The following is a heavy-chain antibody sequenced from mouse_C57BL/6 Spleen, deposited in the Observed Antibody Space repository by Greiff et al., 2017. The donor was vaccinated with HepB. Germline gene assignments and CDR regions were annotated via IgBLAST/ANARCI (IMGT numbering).Heavy chain of an antibody. V-gene: IGHV1-81*01. CDR3: AGSGSSYYGSSYDAMDY. D-gene: IGHD1-1*01. CDR1: GYTFTSYG. J-gene: IGHJ4*01. CDR2: IYPRSGNT. Sequence: QVQLQQSGAELARPGASVKLSCKASGYTFTSYGIRWVKQRTGQGLEWIGEIYPRSGNTYYNEKFKGKATLTADKSSSTAYMELRSLTSEDSAVYFCAGSGSSYYGSSYDAMDYWGQGTSVTVSA.